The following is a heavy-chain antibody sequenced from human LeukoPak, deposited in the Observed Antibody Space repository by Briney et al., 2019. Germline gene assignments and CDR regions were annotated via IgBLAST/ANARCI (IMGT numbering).Heavy chain of an antibody. Sequence: PSQTLSLTCTVSGGSISSGDYYWSWIRQPPGKGLEWIGYIYYSGSTYYNPSHKSRVTISVDTSKNQFSLKLSPVTAADTAVYYCASYSSGWYSDYWGQGTLVTVSS. J-gene: IGHJ4*02. V-gene: IGHV4-30-4*01. CDR3: ASYSSGWYSDY. CDR1: GGSISSGDYY. CDR2: IYYSGST. D-gene: IGHD6-19*01.